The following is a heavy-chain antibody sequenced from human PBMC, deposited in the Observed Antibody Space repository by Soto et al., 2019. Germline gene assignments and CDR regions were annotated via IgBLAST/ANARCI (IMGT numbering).Heavy chain of an antibody. J-gene: IGHJ6*03. CDR3: AGRRAFCGSSSCSPPDDYYYMDV. Sequence: QVQLQESGPGLVKPSETLSLTCTVSGVSISSSYWSWIRQPPGKGLEWIEYIYNSGSTNYNPSLSRRATIVVATTKHLASLRLSSVAAAEAVFYYSAGRRAFCGSSSCSPPDDYYYMDVWGKGTTVTVS. V-gene: IGHV4-59*01. CDR1: GVSISSSY. D-gene: IGHD2-2*01. CDR2: IYNSGST.